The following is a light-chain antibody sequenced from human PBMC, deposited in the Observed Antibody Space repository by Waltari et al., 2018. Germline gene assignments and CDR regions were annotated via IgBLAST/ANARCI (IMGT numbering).Light chain of an antibody. CDR1: QSVLFSSNNKNY. CDR3: QQYYSTPWT. Sequence: IVITQFPGSLAVFLGDGATINFKFSQSVLFSSNNKNYLAGYQQKPGQPPKLLIYWASTRESGVPDRFSGSGSGTDFTLTISSLQAEDVAVYYCQQYYSTPWTFGQGTKVEIK. V-gene: IGKV4-1*01. CDR2: WAS. J-gene: IGKJ1*01.